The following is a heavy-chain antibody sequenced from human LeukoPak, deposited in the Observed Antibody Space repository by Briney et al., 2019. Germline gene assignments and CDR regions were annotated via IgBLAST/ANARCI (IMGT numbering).Heavy chain of an antibody. D-gene: IGHD3-22*01. CDR1: GGSISSSY. Sequence: SETLSLTCTVSGGSISSSYWSWIRQPPGKGLEWIGYIYYSASTNYNPSLKSRVTISVDTSKNQFSLKLSSMTAADTAVYYCARSAYYYDGSDYYYFDYWAREPWSPSPQ. CDR3: ARSAYYYDGSDYYYFDY. V-gene: IGHV4-59*01. CDR2: IYYSAST. J-gene: IGHJ4*02.